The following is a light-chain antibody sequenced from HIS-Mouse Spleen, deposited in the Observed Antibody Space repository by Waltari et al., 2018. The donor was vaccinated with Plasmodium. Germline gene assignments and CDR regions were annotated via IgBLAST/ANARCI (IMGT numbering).Light chain of an antibody. Sequence: EIVMTQSPATLSVSPGERATLSCRASQSVSSNLAWYQQKPGSAPRLLIYGASTRATGIPASFSGSGSGTEFTITIISMQAEDFAFYYCHQYNTWPTFGQGTRLEIK. CDR1: QSVSSN. V-gene: IGKV3-15*01. CDR3: HQYNTWPT. CDR2: GAS. J-gene: IGKJ5*01.